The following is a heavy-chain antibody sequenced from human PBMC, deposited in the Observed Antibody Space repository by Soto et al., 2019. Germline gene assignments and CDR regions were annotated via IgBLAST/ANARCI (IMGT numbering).Heavy chain of an antibody. Sequence: ASVKVSCKASGYTFTSYYMHCVRQAPGQGLEWVAMINPSGGRTKYAQIFQGRVTLTRDTSTGTVDMELSSLTSEDTAIYYCARGPSCGGDCYLFDYWGQGTKVTVS. CDR2: INPSGGRT. J-gene: IGHJ4*02. V-gene: IGHV1-46*01. D-gene: IGHD2-21*02. CDR3: ARGPSCGGDCYLFDY. CDR1: GYTFTSYY.